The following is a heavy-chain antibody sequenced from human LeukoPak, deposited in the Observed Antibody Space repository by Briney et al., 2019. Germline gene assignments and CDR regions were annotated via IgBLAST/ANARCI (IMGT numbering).Heavy chain of an antibody. Sequence: SETLSLTCTVSGGSISSYYWSWIRQPPGKGLEWIGYIYYSGSTNYNPSLKSRVAISLDTSKNQFSLKVSSVTAADTAIYYCARGRPDFWTNFYTYFLDSWGQGTLVTVSS. J-gene: IGHJ4*02. CDR3: ARGRPDFWTNFYTYFLDS. V-gene: IGHV4-59*01. CDR1: GGSISSYY. D-gene: IGHD3/OR15-3a*01. CDR2: IYYSGST.